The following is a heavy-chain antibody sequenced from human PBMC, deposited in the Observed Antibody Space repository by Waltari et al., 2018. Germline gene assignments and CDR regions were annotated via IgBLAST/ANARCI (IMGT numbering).Heavy chain of an antibody. V-gene: IGHV3-48*04. J-gene: IGHJ4*02. D-gene: IGHD6-19*01. CDR1: GFTFSSYS. Sequence: EVQLVESGGGLVQPGGSLRLSCAASGFTFSSYSMNWVRQAPGKGLGWGSYISSSSGTIYYADSVKGRFTISRDNAKNSLYLQMNSLRAEDTAVYYCARRYSSGFDYWGQGTLVTVSS. CDR2: ISSSSGTI. CDR3: ARRYSSGFDY.